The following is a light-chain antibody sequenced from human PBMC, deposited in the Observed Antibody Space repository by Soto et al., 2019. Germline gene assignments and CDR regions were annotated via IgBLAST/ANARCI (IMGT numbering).Light chain of an antibody. J-gene: IGKJ2*01. CDR3: QQYSTSPRT. CDR1: QSLTGNF. Sequence: ETVLTQSPGTLSLSPGERATLSCRASQSLTGNFLAWYQQKPGQAPKVLIYGASNRATGIPDRFSGSGSGTDFTLTISRLEPEDFAVYYCQQYSTSPRTFGQGTKLDIK. V-gene: IGKV3-20*01. CDR2: GAS.